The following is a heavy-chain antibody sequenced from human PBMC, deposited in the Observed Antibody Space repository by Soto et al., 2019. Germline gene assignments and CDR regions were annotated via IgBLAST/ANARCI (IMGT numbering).Heavy chain of an antibody. CDR3: ARDLWGYCGTDCYPLDV. CDR2: MYNTGST. CDR1: GGSISGYY. J-gene: IGHJ6*02. V-gene: IGHV4-59*01. D-gene: IGHD2-21*02. Sequence: QVLLQESGPGLVKPSETLSLTCTVSGGSISGYYWSWIRQPPGKGLEWIGYMYNTGSTVYNPSFKSRVTISVDTSKNQFSLKLNSVTAADTAVYYCARDLWGYCGTDCYPLDVWGQGTTVTVSS.